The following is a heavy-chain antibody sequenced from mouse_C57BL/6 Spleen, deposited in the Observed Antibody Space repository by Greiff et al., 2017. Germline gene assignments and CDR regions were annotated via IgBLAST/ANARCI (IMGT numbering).Heavy chain of an antibody. D-gene: IGHD3-2*02. CDR2: IYPSDSDT. CDR3: ARGAHASYYFDY. Sequence: QVQLQQPGAELVRPGSSVKLSCKASGYTFTSYWMHWVKQRPIQGLEWIGNIYPSDSDTHYNQKFKDKATLTVDKSSSPAYMQLSSLTSEDSAVYYCARGAHASYYFDYWGQGTTLTVSS. J-gene: IGHJ2*01. V-gene: IGHV1-52*01. CDR1: GYTFTSYW.